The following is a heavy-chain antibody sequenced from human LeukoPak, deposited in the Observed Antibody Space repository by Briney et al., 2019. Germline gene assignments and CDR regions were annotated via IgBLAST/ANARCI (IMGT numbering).Heavy chain of an antibody. CDR3: ARSSYGSSSSV. V-gene: IGHV3-7*03. CDR1: GFTFSRFW. J-gene: IGHJ3*01. Sequence: PGGSLRLSCAVSGFTFSRFWMSWSRQAPGKGLEWVASINSDGSEGYYADVVKGRFTISRDNAKNSLYLQINSLRAEDTAVYYCARSSYGSSSSVWGQGTMVTVSS. D-gene: IGHD6-6*01. CDR2: INSDGSEG.